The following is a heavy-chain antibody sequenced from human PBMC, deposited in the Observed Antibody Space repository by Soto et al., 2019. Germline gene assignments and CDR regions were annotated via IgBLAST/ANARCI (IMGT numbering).Heavy chain of an antibody. Sequence: GGSLRLSCAASGFAFSSYYMTWVRQAPGEGLVWVSRISADGSTTVYADSVKGRFSISRDNAKNTLYLQMNSLRAEDTAVYFCASRPLRGYYYYMSVWGKGTTVTVSS. CDR3: ASRPLRGYYYYMSV. V-gene: IGHV3-74*01. CDR2: ISADGSTT. CDR1: GFAFSSYY. D-gene: IGHD3-10*01. J-gene: IGHJ6*03.